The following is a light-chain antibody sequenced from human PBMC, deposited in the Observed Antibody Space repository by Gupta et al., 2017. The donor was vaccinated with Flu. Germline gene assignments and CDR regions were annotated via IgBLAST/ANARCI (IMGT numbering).Light chain of an antibody. CDR3: QQDDSYPQT. CDR1: QGIRSY. J-gene: IGKJ1*01. V-gene: IGKV1-8*01. Sequence: PSSLPASTGDRVTITCRASQGIRSYLAWYQQKPGKAPKLLIYAASTLQSGVPSRFSGSGSGTDFTLTISCLQSEDFATYYCQQDDSYPQTFGQGTKVEIK. CDR2: AAS.